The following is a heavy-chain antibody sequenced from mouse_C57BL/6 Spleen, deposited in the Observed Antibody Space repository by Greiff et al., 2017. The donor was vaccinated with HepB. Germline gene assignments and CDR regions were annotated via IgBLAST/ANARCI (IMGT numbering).Heavy chain of an antibody. J-gene: IGHJ3*01. CDR2: IDPSDSYT. CDR3: ARSVYYYGSSYPTWFAY. Sequence: QVQLQQPGAELVRPGTSVKLSCKASGYTFTSYWMHWVKQRPGQGLEWIGVIDPSDSYTNYNQKFKGKATLTVDTSSSTAYMQLSSLTSEDSAVYYCARSVYYYGSSYPTWFAYWGQGTLVTVSA. V-gene: IGHV1-59*01. CDR1: GYTFTSYW. D-gene: IGHD1-1*01.